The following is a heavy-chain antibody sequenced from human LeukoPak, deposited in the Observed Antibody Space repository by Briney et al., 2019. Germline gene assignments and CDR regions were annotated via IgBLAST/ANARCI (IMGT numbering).Heavy chain of an antibody. Sequence: ASVKVPCKASGYTFSSYGISWVRLAPGQGLEWMGWISPYNGNTNYAQKFQGRVTMTTDTSTSTAYMELRSLRSDDTAVYYCARDSGWLFDYWGQGTLVTVSS. V-gene: IGHV1-18*01. CDR1: GYTFSSYG. CDR3: ARDSGWLFDY. CDR2: ISPYNGNT. D-gene: IGHD6-19*01. J-gene: IGHJ4*02.